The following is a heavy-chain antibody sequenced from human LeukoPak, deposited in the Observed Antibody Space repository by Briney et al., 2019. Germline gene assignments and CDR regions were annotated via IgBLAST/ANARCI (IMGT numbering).Heavy chain of an antibody. J-gene: IGHJ4*02. Sequence: GGSLRLSCAASGFTVSSNFMSWVRQAPGKGLEWVSVIYSGGSTYYADSVKGRFTISRDNSKNTLFLQMNSLRAEDTAVYYCAREAVTRNYFDYWGQGTLVTVSS. CDR1: GFTVSSNF. CDR3: AREAVTRNYFDY. CDR2: IYSGGST. D-gene: IGHD4-17*01. V-gene: IGHV3-53*01.